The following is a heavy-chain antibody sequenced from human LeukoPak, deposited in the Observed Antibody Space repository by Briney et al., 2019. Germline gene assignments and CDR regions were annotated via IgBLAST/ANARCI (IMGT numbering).Heavy chain of an antibody. CDR1: GFTFSSYG. J-gene: IGHJ3*02. V-gene: IGHV3-23*01. Sequence: GGSLRLSCAASGFTFSSYGMSWVRQAPGKGLEWVSAISGSGGSTYYADSVKGRFTISRDNSKNTLYLQMNSLRAEDTAVYYCAKDKYSSGWHDAFDIWGQGTMVTVSS. CDR2: ISGSGGST. D-gene: IGHD6-19*01. CDR3: AKDKYSSGWHDAFDI.